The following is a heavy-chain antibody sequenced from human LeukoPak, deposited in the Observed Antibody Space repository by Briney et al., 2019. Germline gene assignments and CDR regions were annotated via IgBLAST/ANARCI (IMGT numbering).Heavy chain of an antibody. V-gene: IGHV1-69*04. CDR2: IIPILGIA. CDR1: GGTFSSYA. Sequence: SVKVSYKASGGTFSSYAISWVRQAPGQGLEWMGRIIPILGIANYAQKFQGRVTITADKSTSTAYMELSSLRSEDTAVYYCARTEYYYDSSGYGYWGQGTLVTVSS. CDR3: ARTEYYYDSSGYGY. D-gene: IGHD3-22*01. J-gene: IGHJ4*02.